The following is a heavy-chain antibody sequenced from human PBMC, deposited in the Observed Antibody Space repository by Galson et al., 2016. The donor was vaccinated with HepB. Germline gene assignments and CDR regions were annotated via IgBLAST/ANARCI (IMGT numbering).Heavy chain of an antibody. D-gene: IGHD6-13*01. Sequence: SLRLSCAASGFTFRSYGMHWVRQAPGKGLEWVAMTWYDGSSQHYADSVKGRFTISRDKSQNTVHLQMNSLRLEDTAVYYGARGRGLVPDYWGQGTLAIVSS. CDR3: ARGRGLVPDY. J-gene: IGHJ4*02. V-gene: IGHV3-30*19. CDR1: GFTFRSYG. CDR2: TWYDGSSQ.